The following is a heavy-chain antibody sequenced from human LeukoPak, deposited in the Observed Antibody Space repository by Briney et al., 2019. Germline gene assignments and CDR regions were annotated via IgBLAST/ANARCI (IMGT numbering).Heavy chain of an antibody. CDR1: GYTFTSYG. CDR3: ERDRDTAMVFRTKHRYYYYGMDV. CDR2: ISAYNGNT. Sequence: ASVKVSCKASGYTFTSYGISWVRQAPGQGLEWMGWISAYNGNTNYAQKLQGRVTMTTDTSTSTAYMELRSLRSDDTAVYYCERDRDTAMVFRTKHRYYYYGMDVWGQGTTVTVSS. V-gene: IGHV1-18*01. J-gene: IGHJ6*02. D-gene: IGHD5-18*01.